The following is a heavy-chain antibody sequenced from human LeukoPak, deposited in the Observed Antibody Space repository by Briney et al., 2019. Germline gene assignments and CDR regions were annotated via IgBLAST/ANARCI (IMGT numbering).Heavy chain of an antibody. J-gene: IGHJ4*02. CDR3: ARDPGESGATSFDY. Sequence: GGSLRLSCAASGFTFDDYAMHWVRQAPGKGLEWVSGISWNSGSIGYADSVKGRFTISRDNAKNSLYLQMNSLRAEDTAVYYCARDPGESGATSFDYWGQGTLVTVSS. D-gene: IGHD4/OR15-4a*01. CDR1: GFTFDDYA. V-gene: IGHV3-9*01. CDR2: ISWNSGSI.